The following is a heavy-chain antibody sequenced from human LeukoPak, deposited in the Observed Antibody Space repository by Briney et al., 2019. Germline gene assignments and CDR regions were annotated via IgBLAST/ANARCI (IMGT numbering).Heavy chain of an antibody. CDR3: ARRRGKWDVNWFDP. J-gene: IGHJ5*02. CDR2: ISYDASNK. Sequence: GGSLRLSCAASGFTFSRSAMHWVRQSPGKGLEWVAVISYDASNKYYADSVKGRLTISRDNSKKTLFLQINSLRGEDTAVYYCARRRGKWDVNWFDPWGPGTLVTVSS. CDR1: GFTFSRSA. V-gene: IGHV3-30-3*01. D-gene: IGHD1-26*01.